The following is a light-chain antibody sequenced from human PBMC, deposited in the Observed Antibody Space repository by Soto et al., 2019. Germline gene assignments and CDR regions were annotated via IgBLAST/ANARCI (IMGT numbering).Light chain of an antibody. Sequence: QLVLTQSPSASASLGASVKLTCTLSSGYSSYAIAWHQQQPEKGPRYLTRLNSDGSHSKGDGIPDRFSGSSSGAERYLTISSLQSEDEADYYCQTWGTGIRVFGGGTKVTVL. V-gene: IGLV4-69*01. J-gene: IGLJ3*02. CDR2: LNSDGSH. CDR1: SGYSSYA. CDR3: QTWGTGIRV.